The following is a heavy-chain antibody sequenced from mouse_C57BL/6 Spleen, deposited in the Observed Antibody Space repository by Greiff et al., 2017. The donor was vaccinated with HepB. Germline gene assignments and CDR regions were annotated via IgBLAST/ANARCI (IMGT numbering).Heavy chain of an antibody. J-gene: IGHJ2*01. D-gene: IGHD2-3*01. CDR3: ARDDDGYY. CDR2: ISDGGSYT. CDR1: GFTFSSYA. V-gene: IGHV5-4*01. Sequence: EVKVVESGGGLVKPGGSLKLSCAASGFTFSSYAMSWVRQTPEKRLEWVATISDGGSYTYYPDNVKGRFTISRDNAKNNLYLQMSHLKSEDTAMYYCARDDDGYYWGQGTTLTVSS.